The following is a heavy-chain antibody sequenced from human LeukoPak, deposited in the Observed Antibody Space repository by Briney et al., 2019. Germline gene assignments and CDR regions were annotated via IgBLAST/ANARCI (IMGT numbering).Heavy chain of an antibody. D-gene: IGHD1-14*01. CDR3: ARGYTVGFDR. J-gene: IGHJ5*02. CDR1: GFTVSSNY. CDR2: IYSGGDT. Sequence: GGSLRLSCAASGFTVSSNYMSWVRQAPGKGLEWVPVIYSGGDTYHADSVKGRFTVSRDSSKNTVYLQMNSLRVEDTAVYYCARGYTVGFDRWGQGTLVTVSS. V-gene: IGHV3-53*01.